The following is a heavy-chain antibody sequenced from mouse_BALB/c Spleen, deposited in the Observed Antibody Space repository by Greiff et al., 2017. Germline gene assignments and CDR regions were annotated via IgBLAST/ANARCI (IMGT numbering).Heavy chain of an antibody. D-gene: IGHD2-4*01. CDR1: GYTFTSYW. J-gene: IGHJ4*01. CDR2: INPSNGRT. V-gene: IGHV1S81*02. CDR3: TRGSTMITTGYAMDY. Sequence: QVQLQQPGAELVKPGASVKLSCKASGYTFTSYWMHWVKQRPGQGLEWIGEINPSNGRTNYNEKFKSKATLTVDTSSSTAYMQLSSLTSEDSAVYYCTRGSTMITTGYAMDYWGQGTSVTVSS.